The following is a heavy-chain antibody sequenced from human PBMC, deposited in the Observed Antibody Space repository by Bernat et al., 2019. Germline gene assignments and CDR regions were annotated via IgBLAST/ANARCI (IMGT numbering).Heavy chain of an antibody. CDR3: AKVGLYPGLLDY. CDR1: GFTFSSYG. D-gene: IGHD2-15*01. Sequence: QVQLVESGGGVVQPGRSLRLSCAASGFTFSSYGMHWVRQAPGKGLEWVAVISYDGSNKYYADSVKGRFTISRDNSKNTLYLQMNSLRAEDTAVYYCAKVGLYPGLLDYWGQGTLVTVSS. J-gene: IGHJ4*02. CDR2: ISYDGSNK. V-gene: IGHV3-30*18.